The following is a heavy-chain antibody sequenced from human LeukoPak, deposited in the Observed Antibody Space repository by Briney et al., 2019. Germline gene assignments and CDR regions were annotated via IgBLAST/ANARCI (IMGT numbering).Heavy chain of an antibody. V-gene: IGHV1-2*02. Sequence: ASVKVSCKASGYIFTGYYMHWVRQAPGQGLEWMGWISPKSGVTNYAQKFQGRVTMTSDTSISTAYMELSRLTSNDTAVYYCARPEGSYYYGPGVWFDPWGQGTLVTVSS. D-gene: IGHD3-10*01. J-gene: IGHJ5*02. CDR3: ARPEGSYYYGPGVWFDP. CDR2: ISPKSGVT. CDR1: GYIFTGYY.